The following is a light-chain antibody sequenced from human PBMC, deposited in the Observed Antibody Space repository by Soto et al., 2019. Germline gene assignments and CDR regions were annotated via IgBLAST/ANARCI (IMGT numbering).Light chain of an antibody. V-gene: IGKV3-15*01. Sequence: EIVMTQSPATLSVSPGERATLSCRASQSVSSNLAWYQHKPGQAPRLLISGASTRATGIPARFSGSGSGTEFTLPISSLQSEYVSVYYCQQYTYWPLTFGQGRRV. CDR3: QQYTYWPLT. CDR1: QSVSSN. CDR2: GAS. J-gene: IGKJ5*01.